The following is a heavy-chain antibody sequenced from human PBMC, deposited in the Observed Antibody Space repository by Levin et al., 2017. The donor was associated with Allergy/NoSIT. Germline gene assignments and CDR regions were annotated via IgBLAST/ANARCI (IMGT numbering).Heavy chain of an antibody. J-gene: IGHJ4*02. D-gene: IGHD4-17*01. Sequence: GESLKISCKAAGYTFTDHYMHWVRQAPGQGLEWMGWVNCNSGDTHYAQKFQDRVTMTRDTSITTAYIEVSSLRFDVTALYFCARNDYGDYVQNFDYWGQGTLVTVSS. CDR3: ARNDYGDYVQNFDY. V-gene: IGHV1-2*02. CDR2: VNCNSGDT. CDR1: GYTFTDHY.